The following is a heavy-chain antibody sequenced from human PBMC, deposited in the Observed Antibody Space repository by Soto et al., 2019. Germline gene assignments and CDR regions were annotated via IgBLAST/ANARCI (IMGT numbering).Heavy chain of an antibody. CDR3: ARASDFWSGYYSSWDYYGMDV. CDR1: GGTFSSYA. J-gene: IGHJ6*02. D-gene: IGHD3-3*01. V-gene: IGHV1-69*13. Sequence: SVKVSCKASGGTFSSYAISRVRQAPGQGLEWMGGIIPIFGTANYAQKFQGRVTITADESTSTAYMELSSLRSEDTAVYYCARASDFWSGYYSSWDYYGMDVWGQGTTVTVSS. CDR2: IIPIFGTA.